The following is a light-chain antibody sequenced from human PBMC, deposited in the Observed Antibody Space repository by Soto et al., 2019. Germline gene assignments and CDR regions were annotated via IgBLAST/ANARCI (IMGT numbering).Light chain of an antibody. CDR2: GAS. CDR1: QSVSSN. J-gene: IGKJ2*01. V-gene: IGKV3-15*01. CDR3: QQYNNWPPYT. Sequence: EIVMTQSPATLSVSPGERATLSCRASQSVSSNLAWYQQKPGQAPRLLIYGASTRATGIPARFSGSGSGTEFPPTIRRLQFEDFAVYYWQQYNNWPPYTFGQGTKLEIK.